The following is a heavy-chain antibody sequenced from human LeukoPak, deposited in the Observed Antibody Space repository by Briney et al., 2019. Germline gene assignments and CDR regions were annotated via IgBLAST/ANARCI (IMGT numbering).Heavy chain of an antibody. Sequence: GGSLRLSCAASGFTFSSYGIHWVRQAPGKGLEWVAVISFDGTIKYYADSVKGRFTSSRDNSKNTLYLQMNSLRVEDTAVYYCARGLPVRFLEWLPNFDYWGQGTLVTVSS. V-gene: IGHV3-30*03. CDR2: ISFDGTIK. CDR1: GFTFSSYG. D-gene: IGHD3-3*01. J-gene: IGHJ4*02. CDR3: ARGLPVRFLEWLPNFDY.